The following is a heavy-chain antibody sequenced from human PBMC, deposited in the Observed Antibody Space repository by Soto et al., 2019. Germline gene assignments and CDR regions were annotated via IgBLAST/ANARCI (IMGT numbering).Heavy chain of an antibody. Sequence: GASLRLSCAPSGFTSKNYSMGWVRKAPGKGLEWVSGIDGSGGATYYADSVKGRFTISRDNSKNTLSLQMNSLRDEDTAVYYYAKAKGGVDTPAVGSIYCIMDVWGLGTTVTVSS. CDR1: GFTSKNYS. J-gene: IGHJ6*02. D-gene: IGHD5-18*01. V-gene: IGHV3-23*01. CDR3: AKAKGGVDTPAVGSIYCIMDV. CDR2: IDGSGGAT.